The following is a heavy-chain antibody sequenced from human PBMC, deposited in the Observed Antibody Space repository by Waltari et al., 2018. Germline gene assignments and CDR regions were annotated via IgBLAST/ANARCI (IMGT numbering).Heavy chain of an antibody. V-gene: IGHV3-74*01. CDR2: INSDGSST. CDR1: GFTFSSYW. D-gene: IGHD3-3*01. Sequence: EVQLVESGGGLVQPGGSLRLSCAASGFTFSSYWMHWVRQAPGKGLVWVSRINSDGSSTSYADSVKGRFTISRDNAKNTLYLQMNSLRAEDTAVYYCARGTYDFWSGSHPFDYWGQGTLVTVSS. CDR3: ARGTYDFWSGSHPFDY. J-gene: IGHJ4*02.